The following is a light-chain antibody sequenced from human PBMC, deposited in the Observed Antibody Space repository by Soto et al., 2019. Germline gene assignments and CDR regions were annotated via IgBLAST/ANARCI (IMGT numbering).Light chain of an antibody. CDR2: KAS. J-gene: IGKJ1*01. V-gene: IGKV1-5*03. CDR3: QQYDKYWT. CDR1: QTISTW. Sequence: DIQMTQSPPTLSASVGDRVTITCRASQTISTWLAWYQQKPGKAPKLLIYKASKLENGVPSRFSGSGSGTEFTLTITSLQADDFATYYCQQYDKYWTFGQGTKVDI.